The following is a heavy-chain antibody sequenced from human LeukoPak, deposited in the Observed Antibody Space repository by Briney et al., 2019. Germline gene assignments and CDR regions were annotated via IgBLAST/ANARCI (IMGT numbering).Heavy chain of an antibody. Sequence: PSETLSLTCAVYGVSFSGYYWSWIRQPPGKGLKWIGNIYYSGYTTYSPSLRSRVTISVDTSKNQFSLKLSSVTAADTAVYYCARETSQKGAHYMDVWGKGTTITISS. J-gene: IGHJ6*03. D-gene: IGHD3-16*01. CDR3: ARETSQKGAHYMDV. CDR1: GVSFSGYY. V-gene: IGHV4-59*01. CDR2: IYYSGYT.